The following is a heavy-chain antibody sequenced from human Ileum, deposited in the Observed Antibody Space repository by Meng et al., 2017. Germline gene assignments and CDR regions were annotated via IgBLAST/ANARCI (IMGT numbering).Heavy chain of an antibody. Sequence: SVKVSCKASGGTFSSYAISWVRQAPGQGLEWMGRIVPILSIANYAQKFQGRVTITADKSTTTAYMELSSLRSDDTAVYYCAREDGSGSYEDDWGQGRLVTVSS. D-gene: IGHD3-10*01. CDR2: IVPILSIA. J-gene: IGHJ4*02. CDR3: AREDGSGSYEDD. V-gene: IGHV1-69*04. CDR1: GGTFSSYA.